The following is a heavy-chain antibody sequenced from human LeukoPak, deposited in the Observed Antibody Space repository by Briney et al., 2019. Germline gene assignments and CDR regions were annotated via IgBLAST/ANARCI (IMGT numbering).Heavy chain of an antibody. CDR2: ITLIFGTA. D-gene: IGHD4-23*01. J-gene: IGHJ4*02. CDR1: GGTFRSNA. V-gene: IGHV1-69*13. Sequence: ASVKVSCKASGGTFRSNAISWVRQAPGQGLEWMGGITLIFGTANYAQKFQGRVTITAVESMSTAYMELSSLRSEDTAVYYCARGWLAETTVVTPYNYWGQGTLVTVSS. CDR3: ARGWLAETTVVTPYNY.